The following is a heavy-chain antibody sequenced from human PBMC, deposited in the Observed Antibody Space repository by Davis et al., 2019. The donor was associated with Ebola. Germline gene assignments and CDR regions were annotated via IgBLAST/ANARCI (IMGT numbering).Heavy chain of an antibody. D-gene: IGHD6-19*01. CDR1: GFTFRNYA. Sequence: GESLKISCAASGFTFRNYAMHWVRQAPGKGLEWVAVVSHSEREKFYADSVKGRFTISRDNSENTLYLQMNSLTADDTAVYYCARAVFHEVSDYWGQGTPVTVSS. CDR3: ARAVFHEVSDY. V-gene: IGHV3-30*04. CDR2: VSHSEREK. J-gene: IGHJ4*02.